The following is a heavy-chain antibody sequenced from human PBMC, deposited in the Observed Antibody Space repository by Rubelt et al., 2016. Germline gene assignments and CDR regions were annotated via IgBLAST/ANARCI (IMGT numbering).Heavy chain of an antibody. CDR2: ISTSSTTI. CDR3: ARELAEHAFDI. Sequence: VRQAPGKGLEWVSYISTSSTTIYYADSVRGRFTISRDNSKNTLYLQMDSLRAEDTAVYYCARELAEHAFDIWGQGTMVTVSS. D-gene: IGHD1-14*01. V-gene: IGHV3-48*01. J-gene: IGHJ3*02.